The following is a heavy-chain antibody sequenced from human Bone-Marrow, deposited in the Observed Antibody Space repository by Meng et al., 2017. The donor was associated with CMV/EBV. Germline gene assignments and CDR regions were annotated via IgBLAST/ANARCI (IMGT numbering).Heavy chain of an antibody. CDR3: ARGSLDFWSGFYAY. D-gene: IGHD3-3*01. CDR2: IYYSGST. V-gene: IGHV4-59*01. J-gene: IGHJ4*02. Sequence: SETLSLTCTVSGGSISSYYWSWVRQPPGKGLEWIGYIYYSGSTNYNPSLKSRVTISVDTSQNQFSLKLSSVTAADTAVYYCARGSLDFWSGFYAYWGQGTLVTVSS. CDR1: GGSISSYY.